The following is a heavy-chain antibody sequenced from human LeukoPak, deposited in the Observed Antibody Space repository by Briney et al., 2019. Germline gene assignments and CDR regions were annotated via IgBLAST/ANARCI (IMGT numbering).Heavy chain of an antibody. CDR1: GFTFSSYA. V-gene: IGHV3-23*01. D-gene: IGHD7-27*01. CDR2: ISGSGGST. CDR3: ATTADYWGSYG. J-gene: IGHJ4*02. Sequence: GESLRLSCAASGFTFSSYAMSWVRQASGKGLEWVSGISGSGGSTYYADSVKGRFTISRDNSKNTLYLQMNSLRAEDTAVYYCATTADYWGSYGWGQGTLVTVSS.